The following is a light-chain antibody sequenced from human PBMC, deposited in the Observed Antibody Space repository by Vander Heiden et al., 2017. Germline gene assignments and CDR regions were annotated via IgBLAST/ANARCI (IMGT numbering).Light chain of an antibody. CDR3: QQDNSYPQT. CDR1: QSISSW. Sequence: DIQMTQSPSTLSASVGDRVTITCRASQSISSWLAWYQQKPGKAPKLLIYDASSLESGVPSRFSGSGSGTEFTLTISSLQPDDFATYYCQQDNSYPQTFGQGTKVXIK. CDR2: DAS. J-gene: IGKJ1*01. V-gene: IGKV1-5*01.